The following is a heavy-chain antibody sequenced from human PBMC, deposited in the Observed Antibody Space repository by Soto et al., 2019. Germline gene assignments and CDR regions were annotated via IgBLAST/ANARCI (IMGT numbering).Heavy chain of an antibody. J-gene: IGHJ4*02. D-gene: IGHD6-13*01. CDR1: GFTFSSYG. Sequence: PGGSLRLSCAASGFTFSSYGMHWVRQAPGKGLEWVAIIWYDGSDKYYADSVKGRFTISRDNSKNTLYLQMNSLRAEDTAVYYCARAPQYSSSLDYWGQGTLVTVSS. CDR2: IWYDGSDK. V-gene: IGHV3-33*01. CDR3: ARAPQYSSSLDY.